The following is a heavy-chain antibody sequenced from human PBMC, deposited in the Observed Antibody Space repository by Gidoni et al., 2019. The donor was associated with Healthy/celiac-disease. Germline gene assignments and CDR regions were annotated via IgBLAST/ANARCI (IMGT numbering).Heavy chain of an antibody. V-gene: IGHV3-21*01. D-gene: IGHD3-22*01. CDR3: ARGRYYDSSGPPLEFDP. CDR1: GFTFSSYS. J-gene: IGHJ5*02. Sequence: EVQLVESGGGLVKPGGSLRLSCAASGFTFSSYSMNWVRQAPGKGLEWVSSISSSSSYIYYADSVKGRFTISRDNAKNSLYLQMNSLRAEDTAVYYCARGRYYDSSGPPLEFDPWGQGTLVTVSS. CDR2: ISSSSSYI.